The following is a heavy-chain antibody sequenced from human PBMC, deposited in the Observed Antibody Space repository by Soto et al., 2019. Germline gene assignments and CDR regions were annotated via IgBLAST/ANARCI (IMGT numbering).Heavy chain of an antibody. V-gene: IGHV3-23*01. CDR1: GFTFSNYA. J-gene: IGHJ5*02. D-gene: IGHD6-19*01. CDR2: ISGSGGST. Sequence: GSLRLSCAASGFTFSNYAMSWVRQAPGKGLEWVSAISGSGGSTYYADSVKGRFTISRDNAKNTLYLQMNSLRAEDTAVYYCARDLEVAVAGAWGQGTLVTVSS. CDR3: ARDLEVAVAGA.